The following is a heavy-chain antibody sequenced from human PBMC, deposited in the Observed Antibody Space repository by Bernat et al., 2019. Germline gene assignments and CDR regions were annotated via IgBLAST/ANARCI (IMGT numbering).Heavy chain of an antibody. J-gene: IGHJ2*01. V-gene: IGHV3-23*04. CDR3: ARETYSWYFDL. CDR1: GFTFSSSD. D-gene: IGHD2-15*01. Sequence: EVELVESGGGLVQPGGSLRLSCVASGFTFSSSDMSWVRQAPGKGLDWVSGIITTGVSTYYADSVKGRFTISRDNAKNTLYLQMNSLRAEDTAVYYCARETYSWYFDLWGRGTLVTVSS. CDR2: IITTGVST.